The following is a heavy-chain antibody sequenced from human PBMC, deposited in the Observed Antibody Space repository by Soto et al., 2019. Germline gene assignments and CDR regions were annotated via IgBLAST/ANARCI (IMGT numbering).Heavy chain of an antibody. V-gene: IGHV5-51*01. CDR2: IYSGDSDT. Sequence: PGESLQISCKGSGYSFTSYWIGWVRQMPGKGLEWMGIIYSGDSDTRYSPSFQGQVTISADKSISTAYLQWSSLKASDTAMYYCARPGTMVRPDLSGMDVWGQGTTVTVSS. CDR3: ARPGTMVRPDLSGMDV. D-gene: IGHD3-10*01. CDR1: GYSFTSYW. J-gene: IGHJ6*02.